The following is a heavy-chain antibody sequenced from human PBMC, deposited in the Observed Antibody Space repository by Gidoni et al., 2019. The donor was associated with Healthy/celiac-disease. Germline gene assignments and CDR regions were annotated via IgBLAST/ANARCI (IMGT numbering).Heavy chain of an antibody. CDR2: ISYDGSNK. CDR3: ARERPWGTNDPAFDY. Sequence: QVQLVESGGGVVQPGRSLRLSCAASGFTFSSYAMHWVRQAPGKGLEWVAVISYDGSNKYYADSVKGRFTISRDNSKNTLYLQMNSLRAEDTAVYYCARERPWGTNDPAFDYGGQGTLVTVSS. V-gene: IGHV3-30-3*01. CDR1: GFTFSSYA. D-gene: IGHD2-8*01. J-gene: IGHJ4*02.